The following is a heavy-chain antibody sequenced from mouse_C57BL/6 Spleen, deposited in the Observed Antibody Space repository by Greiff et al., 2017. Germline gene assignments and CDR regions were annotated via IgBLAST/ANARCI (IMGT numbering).Heavy chain of an antibody. Sequence: QVQLQQSGAELVRPGASVKLSCKASGYTFTDYYINWVKQRPGQGLEWIARIYPGSGNTYYNEKFKGKATLTAEKSSSTAYMQLSSLTSEDSAVYICAREGATVVATRYFDVWGTGTTVTVSS. CDR1: GYTFTDYY. J-gene: IGHJ1*03. V-gene: IGHV1-76*01. D-gene: IGHD1-1*01. CDR2: IYPGSGNT. CDR3: AREGATVVATRYFDV.